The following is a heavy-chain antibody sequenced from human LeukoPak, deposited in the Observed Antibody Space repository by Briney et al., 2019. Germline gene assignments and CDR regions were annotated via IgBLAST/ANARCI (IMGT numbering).Heavy chain of an antibody. D-gene: IGHD6-13*01. CDR1: GGSISSSSYY. J-gene: IGHJ6*03. V-gene: IGHV4-39*01. Sequence: SETLSLTCTVSGGSISSSSYYWGWIRQPPGKGLEWIGSIYYSGSTYYNPSLKSRVTISVDTSKNQFSLKLSSVTAADTAVYYCARVPVGAAGRYYYYYMDVWGKGTTVTVSS. CDR2: IYYSGST. CDR3: ARVPVGAAGRYYYYYMDV.